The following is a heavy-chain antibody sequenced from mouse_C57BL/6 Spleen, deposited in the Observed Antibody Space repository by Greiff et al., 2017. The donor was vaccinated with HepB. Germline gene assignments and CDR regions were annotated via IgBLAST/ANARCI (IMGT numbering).Heavy chain of an antibody. CDR2: IYPGDGDT. J-gene: IGHJ3*01. CDR3: ARSLYDGYYPSWFAY. V-gene: IGHV1-82*01. CDR1: GYAFSSSW. D-gene: IGHD2-3*01. Sequence: VQLQQSGPELVKPGASVKISCKASGYAFSSSWMNWVKQRPGKGLEWIGRIYPGDGDTNYNGKFKGKATLTADKSSSTAYIQLSSLPSEDSAVYFCARSLYDGYYPSWFAYWGQGTLVTVSA.